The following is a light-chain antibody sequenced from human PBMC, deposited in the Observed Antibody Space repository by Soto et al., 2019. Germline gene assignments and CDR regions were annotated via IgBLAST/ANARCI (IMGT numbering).Light chain of an antibody. CDR1: SSDVGENNY. V-gene: IGLV2-14*01. Sequence: QSALTQPASVSGSPGQSITISCTGTSSDVGENNYVSWYQQHPGRAPKLMIYDVTHRPSGISNRFSGSKSGNTASLTISGLQAEDEADYYCSSYTSSSTLYVFGTGTKLTVL. J-gene: IGLJ1*01. CDR3: SSYTSSSTLYV. CDR2: DVT.